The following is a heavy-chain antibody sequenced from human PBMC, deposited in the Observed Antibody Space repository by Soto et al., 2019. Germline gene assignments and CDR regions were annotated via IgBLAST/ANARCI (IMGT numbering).Heavy chain of an antibody. J-gene: IGHJ3*02. V-gene: IGHV1-69*02. Sequence: ASVKVSCKASGGTFSSYTISWVRQAPGQGLEWMGRIIPILGIANYAQKFQGRVTITADKSTSTAYMELSSLRSEDTAVYYCARGYCSSTSCYWGDSAFDIWGQGTMVTVSS. D-gene: IGHD2-2*01. CDR1: GGTFSSYT. CDR2: IIPILGIA. CDR3: ARGYCSSTSCYWGDSAFDI.